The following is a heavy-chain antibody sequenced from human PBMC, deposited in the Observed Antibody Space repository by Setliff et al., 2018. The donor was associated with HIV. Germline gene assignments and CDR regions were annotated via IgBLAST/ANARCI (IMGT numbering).Heavy chain of an antibody. V-gene: IGHV4-34*01. D-gene: IGHD1-26*01. CDR3: ARAYSGSFDY. J-gene: IGHJ4*02. CDR2: INHRGST. Sequence: SETLSLTCAVYGGSFSDYYWTWIRQSPGKGLEWIGEINHRGSTNYNPSLKSRVTISVDTSKNQFSLKLSSVTAADTAVYYCARAYSGSFDYWGQGTLVTVSS. CDR1: GGSFSDYY.